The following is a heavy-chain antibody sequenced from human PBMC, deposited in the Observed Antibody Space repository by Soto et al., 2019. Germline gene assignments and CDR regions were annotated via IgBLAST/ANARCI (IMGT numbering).Heavy chain of an antibody. CDR2: INHSGST. Sequence: QVQLQQWGAGLLKPSETLSLTCAVYGGSFSGYYWSWIRQPPGKGLEWIGEINHSGSTNYNPSLKSRVTISVDTSKNQFSLKLSSVTAADTAVYYCASLQRHYYYGMDVWGQGTTVTVSS. J-gene: IGHJ6*02. CDR1: GGSFSGYY. V-gene: IGHV4-34*01. CDR3: ASLQRHYYYGMDV.